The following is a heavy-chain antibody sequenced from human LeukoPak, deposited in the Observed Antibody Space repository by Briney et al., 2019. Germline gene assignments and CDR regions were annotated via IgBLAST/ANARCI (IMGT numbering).Heavy chain of an antibody. CDR3: ARAFVPGYYYMDV. CDR2: ISSSGSTI. V-gene: IGHV3-11*01. J-gene: IGHJ6*03. CDR1: GFTFSDYY. D-gene: IGHD2-15*01. Sequence: GGSLRLSCAASGFTFSDYYMSWIRQAPGKGLEWVSYISSSGSTIYYADSVKGRFTISRDNAKNSLYLQMNSLRAEDTAVYYCARAFVPGYYYMDVWGQGTTVTVSS.